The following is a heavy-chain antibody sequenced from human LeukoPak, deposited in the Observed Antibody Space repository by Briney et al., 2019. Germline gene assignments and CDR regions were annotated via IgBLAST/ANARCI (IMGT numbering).Heavy chain of an antibody. D-gene: IGHD3-3*01. Sequence: SETLSLTCTVSGGSISSYYWSWIRRPPGKGLEWIGYIYYSGSTNYNPSLKSRVTISVDTSKNQFSLKLSSVTAADTAVYYCARTTYYDFWSGWGAFDIWGQGTMVTVSS. CDR2: IYYSGST. V-gene: IGHV4-59*01. CDR3: ARTTYYDFWSGWGAFDI. J-gene: IGHJ3*02. CDR1: GGSISSYY.